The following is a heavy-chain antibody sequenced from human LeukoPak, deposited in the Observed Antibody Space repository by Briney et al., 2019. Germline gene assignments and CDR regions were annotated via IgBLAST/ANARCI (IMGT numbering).Heavy chain of an antibody. D-gene: IGHD2-8*01. CDR2: ISGSGATT. V-gene: IGHV3-23*01. CDR3: AKGSSNTYHYYMDV. CDR1: GFTFSSYA. J-gene: IGHJ6*03. Sequence: GGSLRLSCAASGFTFSSYAMNWVRQAPGKGLEWVSTISGSGATTSHADSVKGRFTISRDNSKNTQYLQMNSLRAEDTAVYYCAKGSSNTYHYYMDVWGKGTTVTVSS.